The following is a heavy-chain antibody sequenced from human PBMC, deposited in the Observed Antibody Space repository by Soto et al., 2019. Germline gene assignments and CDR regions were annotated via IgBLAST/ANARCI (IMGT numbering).Heavy chain of an antibody. D-gene: IGHD2-15*01. Sequence: CSVSGGSISSYYWSWIRQPPGKGLEWIGYMYYGGRTNYNPSLKSRVTISVDTSKMQVSLKLSSVTAADTAVYFCARGTPSPLIVRSSRGPWFYPWGQGTLVTVSS. CDR1: GGSISSYY. CDR2: MYYGGRT. CDR3: ARGTPSPLIVRSSRGPWFYP. V-gene: IGHV4-59*08. J-gene: IGHJ5*02.